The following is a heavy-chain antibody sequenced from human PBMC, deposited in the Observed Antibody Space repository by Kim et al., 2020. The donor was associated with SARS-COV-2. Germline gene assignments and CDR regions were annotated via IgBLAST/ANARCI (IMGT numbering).Heavy chain of an antibody. V-gene: IGHV3-48*02. Sequence: ARFTISRDNAKNALYLQMNSRRDEDTAVYYCARASYYYDSSGYSDAFDIWGQGTMVTVSS. CDR3: ARASYYYDSSGYSDAFDI. J-gene: IGHJ3*02. D-gene: IGHD3-22*01.